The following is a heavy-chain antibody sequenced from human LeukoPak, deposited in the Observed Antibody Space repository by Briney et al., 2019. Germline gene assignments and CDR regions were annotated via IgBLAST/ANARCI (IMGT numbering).Heavy chain of an antibody. Sequence: SEILSLTCTVSGGSISSYYWSWIRQPPGKGLEWIGYIYYSGSTNYNPSLKSRVTISVDTSKNQFSLKLSSVTAADTAVYYCARGRVDYFDYWGQGTLVTVSS. CDR2: IYYSGST. CDR3: ARGRVDYFDY. J-gene: IGHJ4*02. CDR1: GGSISSYY. D-gene: IGHD2-15*01. V-gene: IGHV4-59*01.